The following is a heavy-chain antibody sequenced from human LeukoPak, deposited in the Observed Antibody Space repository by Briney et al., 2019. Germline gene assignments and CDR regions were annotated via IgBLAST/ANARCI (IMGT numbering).Heavy chain of an antibody. Sequence: SETLSLTCTVSGGSISSGSYYWSWIRQPAGKGLEWIGRIYTSGSANYNPSLKSRVTISVDTSKNQFSLKLSSVTAADTAVYYCAREGEGYCSGGSCYGFDYWGQGTLVTVSS. V-gene: IGHV4-61*02. CDR1: GGSISSGSYY. CDR2: IYTSGSA. CDR3: AREGEGYCSGGSCYGFDY. D-gene: IGHD2-15*01. J-gene: IGHJ4*02.